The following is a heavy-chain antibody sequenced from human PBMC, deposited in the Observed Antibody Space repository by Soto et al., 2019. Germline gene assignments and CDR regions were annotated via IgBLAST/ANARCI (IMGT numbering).Heavy chain of an antibody. CDR1: GGSISSGGYY. J-gene: IGHJ6*02. V-gene: IGHV4-31*03. CDR3: ARDFTDSSGPTLGMGV. D-gene: IGHD6-19*01. CDR2: IYYSGST. Sequence: QVQLQESGPGLVKPSQTLSLTCTVSGGSISSGGYYWSWIRQHPGKGLEWIGYIYYSGSTYYNPSLKSRVTISVYTSKHQFSLKRSSVTAADTAVYYCARDFTDSSGPTLGMGVWGQGTTVTVSS.